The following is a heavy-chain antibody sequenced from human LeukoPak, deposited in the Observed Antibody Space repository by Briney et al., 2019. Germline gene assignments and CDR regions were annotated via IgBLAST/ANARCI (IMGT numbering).Heavy chain of an antibody. CDR1: GGSFSGYY. D-gene: IGHD1-14*01. V-gene: IGHV4-34*01. J-gene: IGHJ4*02. Sequence: SETLSLTCAVYGGSFSGYYWSWIRQPPGKGLEWIGEINHSGSTNYNPSLKSRVTISVDTSKNQFSLKLSSVTAADTAVYYCARMGPLIRKYFDSWGQGTLVTVSS. CDR2: INHSGST. CDR3: ARMGPLIRKYFDS.